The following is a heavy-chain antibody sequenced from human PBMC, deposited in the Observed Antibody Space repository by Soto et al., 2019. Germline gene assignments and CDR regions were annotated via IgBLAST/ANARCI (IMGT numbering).Heavy chain of an antibody. CDR1: GFTFSSYA. Sequence: EVQLLESGGGLVQPGGSLRLSCAASGFTFSSYAMSWVRQAPGKGLEWVSAISGSGGSTYYADSVKGRFTISRDNPKNALYVQMNSLRAEDTAVYYCAKGDELYYYDSSSFDYWGRGTLVTVSS. V-gene: IGHV3-23*01. CDR3: AKGDELYYYDSSSFDY. D-gene: IGHD3-22*01. J-gene: IGHJ4*02. CDR2: ISGSGGST.